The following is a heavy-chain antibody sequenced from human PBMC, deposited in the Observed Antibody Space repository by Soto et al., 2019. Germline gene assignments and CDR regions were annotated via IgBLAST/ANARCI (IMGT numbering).Heavy chain of an antibody. D-gene: IGHD3-10*01. J-gene: IGHJ6*03. V-gene: IGHV4-28*03. CDR1: GYSIISSNW. CDR3: ARARYYYGSGSYLDYYYYMDV. CDR2: IYYSGST. Sequence: PSETLSVTCAVSGYSIISSNWWGWIRQPPGKGLEWIGYIYYSGSTYYNPSLKSRVTMSVDTSKNQFSLKLSSVTAVDTAVYYCARARYYYGSGSYLDYYYYMDVWGKGTTVTVSS.